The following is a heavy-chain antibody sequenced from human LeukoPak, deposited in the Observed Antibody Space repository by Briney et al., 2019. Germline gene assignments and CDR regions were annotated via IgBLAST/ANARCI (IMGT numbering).Heavy chain of an antibody. Sequence: GGSLRLSCAASGFTVSYNYMSWVRQAPGKGLEWVSVTYSGGTTLYADSVKGRFTISRDNSKNTLYLQLNSLRAEDTAVYYCARDGPTYRDGLDVWGQGTTVTVSS. CDR1: GFTVSYNY. V-gene: IGHV3-66*01. J-gene: IGHJ6*02. CDR2: TYSGGTT. D-gene: IGHD1-1*01. CDR3: ARDGPTYRDGLDV.